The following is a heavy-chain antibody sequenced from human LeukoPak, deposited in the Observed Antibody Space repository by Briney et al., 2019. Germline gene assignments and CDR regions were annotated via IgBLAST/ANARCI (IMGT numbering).Heavy chain of an antibody. J-gene: IGHJ4*02. V-gene: IGHV3-53*01. Sequence: GGSLRLSCAASGFTVSSNYVSWVRQAPGKGLEWVSVIYSGGNTYYADSVKGRFTISRDNAKNSLYLQMNSLRAEDTAVYYCARGAAAFDYWGQGTLVTVSS. CDR3: ARGAAAFDY. CDR2: IYSGGNT. CDR1: GFTVSSNY. D-gene: IGHD6-25*01.